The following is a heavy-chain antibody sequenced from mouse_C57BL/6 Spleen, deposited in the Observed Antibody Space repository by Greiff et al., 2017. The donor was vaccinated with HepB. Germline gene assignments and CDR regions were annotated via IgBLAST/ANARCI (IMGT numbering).Heavy chain of an antibody. CDR2: IDPSDSYT. CDR1: GYTFTSYW. V-gene: IGHV1-69*01. CDR3: ARYGYSNSFAY. Sequence: VQLQQPGAELVMPGASVKLSCKASGYTFTSYWMHWVKQRPGQGLEWIGEIDPSDSYTNYNQKFKGKSTLTVDKSSSTAYMQLSSLTSEDSAVYYCARYGYSNSFAYWGQGTLVTVSA. D-gene: IGHD2-5*01. J-gene: IGHJ3*01.